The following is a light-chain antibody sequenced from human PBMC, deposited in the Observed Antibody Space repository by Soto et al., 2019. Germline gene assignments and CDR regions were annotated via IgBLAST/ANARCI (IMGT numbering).Light chain of an antibody. CDR2: GAS. CDR3: QQYGISPPGYT. Sequence: EIVLTQSPGTLSLSPGERATLSCRASQSVSSSYLAWYQQKPGQAPRLLIYGASSRATGIPDRFSGSGSGTDFTLTIIRLEPEDLAVYYCQQYGISPPGYTFGQGTKLEIK. J-gene: IGKJ2*01. CDR1: QSVSSSY. V-gene: IGKV3-20*01.